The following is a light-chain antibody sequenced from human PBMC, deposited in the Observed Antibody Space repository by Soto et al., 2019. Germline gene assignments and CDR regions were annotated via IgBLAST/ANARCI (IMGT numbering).Light chain of an antibody. V-gene: IGKV3-11*01. CDR2: DAS. CDR1: QSFSSH. J-gene: IGKJ5*01. Sequence: PGERATLSCRASQSFSSHLAWYQQKPGQAPRLLIYDASKRATGIPARFSGRGSGTDFTLTISSLEPEDFAVYYCQQRSNWPPVITFGQGTRLEIK. CDR3: QQRSNWPPVIT.